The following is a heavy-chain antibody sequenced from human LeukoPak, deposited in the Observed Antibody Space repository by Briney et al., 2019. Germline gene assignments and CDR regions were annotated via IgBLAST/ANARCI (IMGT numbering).Heavy chain of an antibody. D-gene: IGHD3-22*01. CDR2: ISWNSGSI. J-gene: IGHJ6*02. V-gene: IGHV3-9*01. CDR1: GFTFDDYA. CDR3: AKDIREYYYDSSGYAYYYYYGMDV. Sequence: TGGYLRLSCAASGFTFDDYAMHWVRQAPGKGLEWVSGISWNSGSIGYADSVKGRFTISRDNAKNSLYLQMNSLRAEDTALYYCAKDIREYYYDSSGYAYYYYYGMDVWGQGTTVTVSS.